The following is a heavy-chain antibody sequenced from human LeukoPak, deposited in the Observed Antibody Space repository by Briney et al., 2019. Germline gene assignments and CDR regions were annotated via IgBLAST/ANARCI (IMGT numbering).Heavy chain of an antibody. D-gene: IGHD1-7*01. Sequence: SETLSLTRTVSGGSISSYYWSWVRQPPGKGLEWIGYIYYSGSTSYNPSLKSRVTISVDTSKNQFSLKLSSVTAADTAVYYCAWIRTLGGHPNFDYWGQGTLVTVSS. V-gene: IGHV4-59*01. CDR3: AWIRTLGGHPNFDY. CDR1: GGSISSYY. CDR2: IYYSGST. J-gene: IGHJ4*02.